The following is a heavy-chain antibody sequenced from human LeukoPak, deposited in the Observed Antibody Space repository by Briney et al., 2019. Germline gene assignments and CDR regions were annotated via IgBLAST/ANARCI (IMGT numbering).Heavy chain of an antibody. J-gene: IGHJ4*02. CDR1: GGSIASYY. D-gene: IGHD3-10*01. Sequence: SETLSLTCTVSGGSIASYYWSWIRQPAGKGREWIGRIHSSGGTSYNPSLKSRVTMSVDTSKHQYALKLRSATAADAAVYYCARDTYYYGSGSYYFDYWGQGTLVTVSS. CDR2: IHSSGGT. V-gene: IGHV4-4*07. CDR3: ARDTYYYGSGSYYFDY.